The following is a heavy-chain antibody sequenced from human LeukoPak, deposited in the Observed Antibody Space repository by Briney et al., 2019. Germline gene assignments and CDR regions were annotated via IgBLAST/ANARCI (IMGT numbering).Heavy chain of an antibody. CDR1: GFIFNSYA. CDR2: VWKDGDKK. Sequence: GRSLRLSCAASGFIFNSYAMHWVRQAPGRGLEWVALVWKDGDKKFYADSVKGRFTISRDNSKDTLDLQMNSLRVEDTAIYYCARDPMRGVWEYTPGSWGQGTLVTVAS. V-gene: IGHV3-33*01. J-gene: IGHJ5*02. D-gene: IGHD3-16*01. CDR3: ARDPMRGVWEYTPGS.